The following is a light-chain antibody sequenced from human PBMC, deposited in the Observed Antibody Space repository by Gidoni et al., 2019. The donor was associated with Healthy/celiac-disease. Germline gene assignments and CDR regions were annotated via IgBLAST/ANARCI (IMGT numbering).Light chain of an antibody. V-gene: IGKV4-1*01. J-gene: IGKJ2*01. CDR2: WAS. CDR1: QSVLYSSNNKNY. CDR3: QQYYSTPHT. Sequence: DIVMTQSPDSLAVSLGERATINCKSSQSVLYSSNNKNYLAWYQQKPGQPPKLLIYWASTREPGVPDRFSGSGSGTDFTLTISSLQAEDVAVYYCQQYYSTPHTFAQXTKLEIK.